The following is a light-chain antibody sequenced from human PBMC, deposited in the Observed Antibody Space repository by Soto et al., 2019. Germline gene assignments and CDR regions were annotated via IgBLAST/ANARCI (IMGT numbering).Light chain of an antibody. CDR2: GAS. J-gene: IGKJ1*01. CDR3: QQYKKWPRT. CDR1: QSVGTY. Sequence: ENVLTQSPGTLSLSPGERATLSCRASQSVGTYLAWYQQKPGQAPRLLIYGASTRATDMPGRFSGRGSGTEFTLTISSLQSEDFAVYYCQQYKKWPRTFGQGTKVDIK. V-gene: IGKV3-15*01.